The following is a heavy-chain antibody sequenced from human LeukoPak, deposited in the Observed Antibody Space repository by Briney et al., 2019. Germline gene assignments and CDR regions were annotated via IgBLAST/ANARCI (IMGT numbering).Heavy chain of an antibody. Sequence: ASVKVSCKASGYTFTSYDINWVRQATGQGLEWMGWVNPNSGNTGYAQKFQGRVTMTRNTSISTAYMELSSLRSEDTAVYYCARAGYYYGSGSYSFGSSGFDYWGQGTLVTVSS. V-gene: IGHV1-8*01. CDR1: GYTFTSYD. D-gene: IGHD3-10*01. CDR2: VNPNSGNT. J-gene: IGHJ4*02. CDR3: ARAGYYYGSGSYSFGSSGFDY.